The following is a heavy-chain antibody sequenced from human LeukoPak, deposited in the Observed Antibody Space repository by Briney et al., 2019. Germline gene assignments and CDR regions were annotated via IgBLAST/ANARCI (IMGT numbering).Heavy chain of an antibody. J-gene: IGHJ4*02. V-gene: IGHV3-23*01. D-gene: IGHD2-15*01. CDR1: GFTFSNYA. CDR2: ISGSGLTT. CDR3: ARDLEYCSGGSCYSGPFFDY. Sequence: GGPLRLSCVASGFTFSNYAMSWVRLAPGRGLEWVSVISGSGLTTFYADSVKGRFTISRDNAKNSLYLQMNSLRAEDTAVYYCARDLEYCSGGSCYSGPFFDYWGQGTLVTVSS.